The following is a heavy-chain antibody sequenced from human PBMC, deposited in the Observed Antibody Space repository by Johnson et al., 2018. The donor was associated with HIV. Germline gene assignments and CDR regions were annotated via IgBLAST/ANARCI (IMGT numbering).Heavy chain of an antibody. CDR2: ISSSGSTI. V-gene: IGHV3-11*04. CDR1: GFTFSDYY. Sequence: QMLLVESGGGLVKPGGSLRLSCAASGFTFSDYYMSWIRQAPGKGLEWVSYISSSGSTIYYAVSVKGRFTISRDNSKNTLYLQMNSLRDEDTAVYYCAQEGPLTVTTVMDAFDIWGQGTMVTVSS. CDR3: AQEGPLTVTTVMDAFDI. D-gene: IGHD4-17*01. J-gene: IGHJ3*02.